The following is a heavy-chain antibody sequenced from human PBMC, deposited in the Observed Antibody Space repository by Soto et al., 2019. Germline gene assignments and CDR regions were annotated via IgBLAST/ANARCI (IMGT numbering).Heavy chain of an antibody. D-gene: IGHD3-22*01. J-gene: IGHJ4*02. Sequence: HPGGSLRLSCAASGFTFSSYSMNWVRQAPGKGLEWVSYISSSSSTIYYADSVKGRFTISRDNAKNSLYLQMNSLRAEDTAVYYCARDSYDSSGYYSLFDYWGQGTLVTVSS. CDR2: ISSSSSTI. V-gene: IGHV3-48*01. CDR3: ARDSYDSSGYYSLFDY. CDR1: GFTFSSYS.